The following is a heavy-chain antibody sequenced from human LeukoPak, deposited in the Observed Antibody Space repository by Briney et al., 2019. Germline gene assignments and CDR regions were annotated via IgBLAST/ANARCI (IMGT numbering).Heavy chain of an antibody. CDR1: GGSISSYY. V-gene: IGHV4-59*08. CDR2: IYYSGST. J-gene: IGHJ4*02. CDR3: ARRRASSRPPVE. Sequence: SETLSLTCTVSGGSISSYYWSWIRQPPGEGLEWIGYIYYSGSTNYNPSLKSRVSTSVDTSKNKFSLKLRSVSGADTAVYYCARRRASSRPPVEWGQGALVTVSS. D-gene: IGHD6-13*01.